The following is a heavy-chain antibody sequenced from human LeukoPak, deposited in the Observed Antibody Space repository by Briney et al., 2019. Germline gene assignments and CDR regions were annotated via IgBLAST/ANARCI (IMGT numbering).Heavy chain of an antibody. D-gene: IGHD6-19*01. Sequence: SETLSLTCAVYGGSFSGYYWSWIRQPPGKGLEWMGEINHSGSTNYNPSLKSRVTISVDTSKNQFSLKLSSVTAADTAVYYCARKGGSGWYKLRFYFDYWGQGTLVTVSS. CDR1: GGSFSGYY. J-gene: IGHJ4*02. CDR2: INHSGST. V-gene: IGHV4-34*01. CDR3: ARKGGSGWYKLRFYFDY.